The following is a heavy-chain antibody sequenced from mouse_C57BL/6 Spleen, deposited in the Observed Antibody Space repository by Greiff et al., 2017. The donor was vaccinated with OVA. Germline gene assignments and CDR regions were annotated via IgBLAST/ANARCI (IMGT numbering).Heavy chain of an antibody. CDR2: INPNNGGT. J-gene: IGHJ2*01. V-gene: IGHV1-26*01. Sequence: EVQLQQSGPELVKPGASVKISCKASGYTFTDYYMNWVKQSHGKSLEWIGDINPNNGGTSYNQKFKGKATLTVDKSSSTAYMELRSLTSEDSAVYYCARERLGRDFDYWGQGTTLTVSS. CDR1: GYTFTDYY. CDR3: ARERLGRDFDY. D-gene: IGHD4-1*01.